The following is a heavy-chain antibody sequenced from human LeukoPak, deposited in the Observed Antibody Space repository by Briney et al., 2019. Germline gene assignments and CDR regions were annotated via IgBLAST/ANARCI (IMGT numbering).Heavy chain of an antibody. CDR1: GGSFSGYY. Sequence: SETLSLTCAVYGGSFSGYYWSWIRQPPGKGLEWIGEINHNGSTNYNPSLKSRVTISVDTSKNQFSLKLSSVTAADTAVYYCARDGGGYCSSTSCPRNDYWGQGTLVTVSS. CDR3: ARDGGGYCSSTSCPRNDY. CDR2: INHNGST. D-gene: IGHD2-2*01. J-gene: IGHJ4*02. V-gene: IGHV4-34*01.